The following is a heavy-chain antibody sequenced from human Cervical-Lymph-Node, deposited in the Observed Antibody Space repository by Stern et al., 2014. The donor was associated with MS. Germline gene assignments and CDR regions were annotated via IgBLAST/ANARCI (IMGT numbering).Heavy chain of an antibody. V-gene: IGHV1-2*06. J-gene: IGHJ4*02. CDR1: GYDFTGFF. D-gene: IGHD2/OR15-2a*01. CDR2: LNPNSDDP. CDR3: AREATRIIVGIDY. Sequence: QVQLVQYGAKMKKPGASVRVSCKAFGYDFTGFFIHLVRQVPGQGLEWMGRLNPNSDDPTYAQNFQDRVTLTRDTSIGTAYLELSRLTSADTAVYYCAREATRIIVGIDYWGQGTPVTVSS.